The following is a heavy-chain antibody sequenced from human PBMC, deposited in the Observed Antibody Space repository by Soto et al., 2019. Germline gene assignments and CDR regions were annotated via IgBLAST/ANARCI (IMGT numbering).Heavy chain of an antibody. CDR3: ARQYIERATSYFDY. Sequence: GASVKVSCKTSGYSFSDFYIHWVRQAPGQGLEWMGYINPNSGATDVGQKFQGRVTLTRDTSSNTAYMELRRLTFDDTAVYFCARQYIERATSYFDYWGQGTLVTVS. V-gene: IGHV1-2*02. CDR1: GYSFSDFY. D-gene: IGHD5-12*01. J-gene: IGHJ4*02. CDR2: INPNSGAT.